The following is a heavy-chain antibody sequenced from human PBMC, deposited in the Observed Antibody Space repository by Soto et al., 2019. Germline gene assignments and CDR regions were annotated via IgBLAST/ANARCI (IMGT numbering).Heavy chain of an antibody. CDR2: ISNNGGST. V-gene: IGHV3-64D*06. J-gene: IGHJ2*01. Sequence: PGGSLRLSCSGSGFTFSGYAMHWVRQAPGKGLDYVSGISNNGGSTYYTDSAKGRFTISRDNSKNTLYLLMSSLRAEDTAVYYCVKDRDRSSWYFSPFDLWGRGTLVTVSS. CDR3: VKDRDRSSWYFSPFDL. CDR1: GFTFSGYA. D-gene: IGHD6-13*01.